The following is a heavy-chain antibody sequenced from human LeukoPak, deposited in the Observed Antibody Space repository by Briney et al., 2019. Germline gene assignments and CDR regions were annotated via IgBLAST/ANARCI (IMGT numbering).Heavy chain of an antibody. CDR1: GYTFTGYH. V-gene: IGHV1-2*02. CDR2: INSNSGDT. Sequence: ASVKVSCKASGYTFTGYHVHWVRQAPGQGLEWMGWINSNSGDTKYTQRFQGRVTMTRDTPISTTYMELSRLRFDDTAVYYCASYDSEGFFAYWGQGSLVTVSS. CDR3: ASYDSEGFFAY. D-gene: IGHD3-16*01. J-gene: IGHJ4*02.